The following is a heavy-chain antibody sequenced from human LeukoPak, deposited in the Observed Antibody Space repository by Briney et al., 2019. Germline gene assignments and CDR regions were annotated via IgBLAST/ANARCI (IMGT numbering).Heavy chain of an antibody. V-gene: IGHV4-30-2*01. Sequence: PSETLSLTCAVSGGSISSGGYSWSWIRQPPGKGLEWIGYIYHSGSTYYNPSLKSRVTISVDTSKNQFSLKLSSVTAADTAVYYCARGGSGTLFRLFGYWGQGTLVTVSS. CDR3: ARGGSGTLFRLFGY. CDR1: GGSISSGGYS. D-gene: IGHD1-26*01. CDR2: IYHSGST. J-gene: IGHJ4*02.